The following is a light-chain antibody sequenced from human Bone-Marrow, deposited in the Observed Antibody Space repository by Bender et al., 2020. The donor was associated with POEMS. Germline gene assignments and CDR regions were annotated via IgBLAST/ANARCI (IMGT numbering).Light chain of an antibody. Sequence: QSVLTQPPSVSATPGQRVTISCSGGGSNIGSNFVHWYQHVPRTAPKLLIFRDDQRPSGVPDRFSGARSGTSASLTISGLRSEDEADYYCAAWDDRLSGVVFGGGTKVTVL. V-gene: IGLV1-47*01. CDR2: RDD. J-gene: IGLJ3*02. CDR1: GSNIGSNF. CDR3: AAWDDRLSGVV.